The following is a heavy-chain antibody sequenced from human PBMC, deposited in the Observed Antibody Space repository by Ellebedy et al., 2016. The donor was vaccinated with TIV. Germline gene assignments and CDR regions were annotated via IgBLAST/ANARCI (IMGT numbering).Heavy chain of an antibody. CDR2: IRSKAYGGTT. Sequence: PGGSLRLSCTASGFTFGDYAMSWFRQAPGKGLEWVGFIRSKAYGGTTEYAASVKGRFTISRDDSKSIAYLQMNSLKTEDTAVYYCTRALIAVAGRSIWVAPPALSGRSNYFDYWGQGTLVTVSS. CDR1: GFTFGDYA. D-gene: IGHD6-19*01. J-gene: IGHJ4*02. V-gene: IGHV3-49*03. CDR3: TRALIAVAGRSIWVAPPALSGRSNYFDY.